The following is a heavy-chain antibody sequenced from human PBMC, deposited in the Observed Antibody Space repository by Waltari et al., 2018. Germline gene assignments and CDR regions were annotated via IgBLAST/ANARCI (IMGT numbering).Heavy chain of an antibody. CDR2: INQSGST. CDR1: GGSFSGYY. Sequence: QVQLQQWGAGLLKPSETLSLTCAVYGGSFSGYYWSWIRQPPGKGLGWLGEINQSGSTNYNPALKSRVTISVDTSKNQFSLKLSSVTAADTAVYYCARSGYDFWRGYGTPYYYYMDVWGKGTTVTVSS. V-gene: IGHV4-34*01. J-gene: IGHJ6*03. D-gene: IGHD3-3*01. CDR3: ARSGYDFWRGYGTPYYYYMDV.